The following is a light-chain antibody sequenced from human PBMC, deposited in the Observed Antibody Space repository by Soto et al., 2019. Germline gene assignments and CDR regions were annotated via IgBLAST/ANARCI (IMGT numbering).Light chain of an antibody. CDR1: QNIYYN. J-gene: IGKJ1*01. Sequence: ILRTQSPATVYVSPGESATLSCRASQNIYYNVSWYQHRPGQAPRLLIYRASTRAPGVPARFSGSGSGTEFTRTISSLQPEDFTVYSCLQYHNLWAFGQGTKGEI. CDR2: RAS. CDR3: LQYHNLWA. V-gene: IGKV3-15*01.